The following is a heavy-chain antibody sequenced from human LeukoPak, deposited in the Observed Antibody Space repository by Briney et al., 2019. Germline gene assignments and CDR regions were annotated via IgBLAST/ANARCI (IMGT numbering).Heavy chain of an antibody. Sequence: SETLSLTCAVSGGSISRSDWWSWVRQSPGKGLEWIGEIFHSGSTKYNPSLKSRVTISVDKSKNQFSLNLTSVTAADTAMYYCARDASLQTGAFDAWGQGTMVTVSS. V-gene: IGHV4-4*02. D-gene: IGHD5-24*01. CDR2: IFHSGST. CDR1: GGSISRSDW. J-gene: IGHJ3*01. CDR3: ARDASLQTGAFDA.